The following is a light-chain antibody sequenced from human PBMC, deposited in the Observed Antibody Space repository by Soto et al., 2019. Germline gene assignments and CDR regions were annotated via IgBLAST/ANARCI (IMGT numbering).Light chain of an antibody. CDR2: KAS. CDR3: LQYYDYRT. Sequence: IQLTQSPSSLSASVGDRVTVTCRASQGISNLLAWFQQEPGKAPEILIYKASSLESGVPSRFSGSGSGTEFTLTISSLQPEDFATYYCLQYYDYRTFGQGTKVDIK. CDR1: QGISNL. V-gene: IGKV1-5*03. J-gene: IGKJ1*01.